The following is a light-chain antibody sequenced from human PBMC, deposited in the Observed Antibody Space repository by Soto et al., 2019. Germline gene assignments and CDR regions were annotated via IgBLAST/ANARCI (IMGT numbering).Light chain of an antibody. Sequence: SSLAQPSPLSGSPGQSITNSCPGTRSDIGDYNYVSWYQQHPGKAPKLTIYDVNTRPSGVSNRFSGSKSGNTASLTISDLQAEDEADYYCSSYTPSGTGLFGTGTKVTVL. J-gene: IGLJ1*01. CDR2: DVN. CDR1: RSDIGDYNY. CDR3: SSYTPSGTGL. V-gene: IGLV2-14*03.